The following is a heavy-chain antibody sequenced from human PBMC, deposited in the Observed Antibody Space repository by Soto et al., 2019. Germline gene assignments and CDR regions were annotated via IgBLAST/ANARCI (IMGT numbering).Heavy chain of an antibody. CDR3: ARHSSRYYFYMDV. CDR1: GYSFTSYW. J-gene: IGHJ6*03. CDR2: IYPDDSDT. V-gene: IGHV5-51*01. Sequence: GESLKISCKASGYSFTSYWIGWVRQMPGKGLEWMGIIYPDDSDTRYSPSFQGQVTISADKSTSTAYLHWSSLKASDAAMYYCARHSSRYYFYMDVWGKGTTVTVSS.